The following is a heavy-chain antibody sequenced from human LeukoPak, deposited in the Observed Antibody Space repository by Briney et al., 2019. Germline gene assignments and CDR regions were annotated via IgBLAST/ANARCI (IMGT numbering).Heavy chain of an antibody. D-gene: IGHD3-22*01. V-gene: IGHV3-21*06. CDR1: GFTFSRHT. CDR3: ARSDYDSSGLDAFDI. CDR2: ISGSGTYK. J-gene: IGHJ3*02. Sequence: GGSLRLSCGASGFTFSRHTMNWVRQAPGKGLEWVSCISGSGTYKYYTDSVKGRFAISRDNAKSSLYLQMHSLRAEDTAVYYCARSDYDSSGLDAFDIWGHGTMVTVSS.